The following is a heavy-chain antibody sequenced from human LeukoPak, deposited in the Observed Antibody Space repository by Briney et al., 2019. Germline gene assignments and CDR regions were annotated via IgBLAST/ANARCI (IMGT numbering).Heavy chain of an antibody. V-gene: IGHV3-21*01. J-gene: IGHJ3*01. D-gene: IGHD4-17*01. CDR3: ARGLGDYDAFDV. Sequence: GGSLRLSCSVSGFTFSSYSMNWVRQAPGKGLQWVASISSGGSYSFYADSVEGRFSVSRDNARNSVSLQMNSLGPEDTAVYFCARGLGDYDAFDVWRQGRKVTVAS. CDR2: ISSGGSYS. CDR1: GFTFSSYS.